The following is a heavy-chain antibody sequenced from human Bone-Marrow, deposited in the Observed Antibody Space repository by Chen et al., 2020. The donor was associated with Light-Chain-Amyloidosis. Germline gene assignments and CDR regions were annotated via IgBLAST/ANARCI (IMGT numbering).Heavy chain of an antibody. CDR3: AKDCGGVGHYYYYYGMDV. V-gene: IGHV3-30*18. CDR1: GFTFSRYG. D-gene: IGHD2-21*01. J-gene: IGHJ6*02. Sequence: QVQLVESGGGVVQPGRSLRLSCAASGFTFSRYGMHWVRQAPGKGLEWVAVISYDGSNKYYADSVKGRFTISRDNSKNTLYLQMNSLRAEDTAVYYCAKDCGGVGHYYYYYGMDVWGQGTTVTVSS. CDR2: ISYDGSNK.